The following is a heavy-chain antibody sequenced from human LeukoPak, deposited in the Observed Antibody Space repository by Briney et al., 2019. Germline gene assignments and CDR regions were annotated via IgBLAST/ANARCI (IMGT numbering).Heavy chain of an antibody. V-gene: IGHV3-48*01. J-gene: IGHJ6*03. CDR1: GFTFSSYS. CDR3: ARVTESYGSGRRHNYYYYYMDV. D-gene: IGHD3-10*01. CDR2: ISSSSSTI. Sequence: GGSLRLSCAASGFTFSSYSMNWVRQAPGKGLEWVSYISSSSSTIYYADSVKGRFTISRDNAKNSLYLQMNSLRAEDTAVYYCARVTESYGSGRRHNYYYYYMDVWGKGTTVTISS.